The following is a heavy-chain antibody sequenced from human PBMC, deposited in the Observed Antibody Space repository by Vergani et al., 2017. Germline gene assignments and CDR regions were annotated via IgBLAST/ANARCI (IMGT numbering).Heavy chain of an antibody. J-gene: IGHJ4*02. D-gene: IGHD3-22*01. V-gene: IGHV5-51*01. CDR2: IYPGDSDT. CDR1: GYSFTSYW. Sequence: EVQLVQSGAEVKKPGESLKISCKGSGYSFTSYWIGWVRQMPGKGLEWMGIIYPGDSDTRYSPSFQGQVTISADKSISTAYLQWSSLKASDTAMYYCAILSYYYDSSGYYPPFDYWGQGTLVTVSS. CDR3: AILSYYYDSSGYYPPFDY.